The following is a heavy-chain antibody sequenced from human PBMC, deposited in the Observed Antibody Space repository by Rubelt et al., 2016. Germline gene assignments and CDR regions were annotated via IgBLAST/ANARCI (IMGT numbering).Heavy chain of an antibody. V-gene: IGHV3-33*01. J-gene: IGHJ4*02. Sequence: YRMHWVRQAPGKGLEWLAFIWSDGSKKYYTDSVKGRFIISRDNSKNTQYLQMNNLRAEDTAVYYCARGESAYCGGDCYPFDYWGQGTLVTVSS. CDR2: IWSDGSKK. CDR1: YR. D-gene: IGHD2-21*02. CDR3: ARGESAYCGGDCYPFDY.